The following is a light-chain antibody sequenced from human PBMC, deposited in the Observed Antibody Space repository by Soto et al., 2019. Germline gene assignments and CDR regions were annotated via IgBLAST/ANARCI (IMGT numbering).Light chain of an antibody. V-gene: IGLV2-23*02. CDR1: SSDVGNYNL. CDR3: FSAANRPSAVV. J-gene: IGLJ2*01. CDR2: EVT. Sequence: QSALTRPASVSGSPGQSITISCTGTSSDVGNYNLVSWYQHHPGTAPKLMVYEVTKRPSGVSSRFSGSKSGNTDSLTISGILAEDEADNYCFSAANRPSAVVFGGGTKLTVL.